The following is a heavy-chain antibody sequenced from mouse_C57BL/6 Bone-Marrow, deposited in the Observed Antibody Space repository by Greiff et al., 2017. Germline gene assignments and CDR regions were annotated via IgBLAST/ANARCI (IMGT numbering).Heavy chain of an antibody. D-gene: IGHD2-4*01. V-gene: IGHV14-1*01. CDR2: IDPEDGDT. Sequence: VQLQQSGAELVRPGASVKLSCTASGFNIKDYYMHWVKQRPEQGLEWIGRIDPEDGDTEYAPQFPGKATMTSDTSSNTSYLQLSSLTSENTAVDYCTLYDYSVAYWGQGTLVTVSA. J-gene: IGHJ3*01. CDR3: TLYDYSVAY. CDR1: GFNIKDYY.